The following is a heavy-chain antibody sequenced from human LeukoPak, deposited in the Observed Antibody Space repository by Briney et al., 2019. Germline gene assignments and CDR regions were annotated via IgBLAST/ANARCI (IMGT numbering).Heavy chain of an antibody. D-gene: IGHD3-22*01. J-gene: IGHJ4*02. Sequence: PSETLSLTCTVSGASFNSDHQYWNCIRQSPGKGLEWIGSIHPSGMLYKNPSLESRVTMSRDTSKSQFSLKPNSVTAADTAVYFCSRGLDSRKLGYWGQGILVTVSS. CDR2: IHPSGML. CDR1: GASFNSDHQY. CDR3: SRGLDSRKLGY. V-gene: IGHV4-31*03.